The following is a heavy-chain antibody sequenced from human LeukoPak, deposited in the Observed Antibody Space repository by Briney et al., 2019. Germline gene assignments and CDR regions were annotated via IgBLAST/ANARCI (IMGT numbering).Heavy chain of an antibody. CDR2: LSWNRGSI. CDR3: AKDMTSGIAAAGPDY. D-gene: IGHD6-13*01. J-gene: IGHJ4*02. Sequence: GGSLRLSCAASGFTLDDFSMHSVRHDPGKGMEWVSGLSWNRGSIGYADSVKGRFTTSRDNAKNSLYLQMNSLRAEDTGLYYCAKDMTSGIAAAGPDYWGQGTLVTVSS. V-gene: IGHV3-9*01. CDR1: GFTLDDFS.